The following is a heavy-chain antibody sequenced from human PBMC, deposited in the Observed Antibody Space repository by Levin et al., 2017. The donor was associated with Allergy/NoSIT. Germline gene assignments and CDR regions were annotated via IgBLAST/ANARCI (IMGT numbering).Heavy chain of an antibody. Sequence: GESLKISCKASGYSFTSYDINWVRQAPGQGLEWMGWMNPNSGNSGYAQKFQGRVTMTRNTPISTAYMELSSLRSEDTAVYYCARLDHYYAGSRTVDYWGQGTLVTVSS. J-gene: IGHJ4*02. D-gene: IGHD3-22*01. V-gene: IGHV1-8*01. CDR1: GYSFTSYD. CDR2: MNPNSGNS. CDR3: ARLDHYYAGSRTVDY.